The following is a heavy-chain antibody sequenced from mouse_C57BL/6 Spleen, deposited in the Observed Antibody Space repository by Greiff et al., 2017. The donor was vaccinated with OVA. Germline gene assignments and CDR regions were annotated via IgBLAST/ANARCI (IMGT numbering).Heavy chain of an antibody. D-gene: IGHD1-1*01. CDR2: IDPATGNT. J-gene: IGHJ3*01. V-gene: IGHV14-3*01. CDR1: GFHIKNTY. CDR3: ARWDGSSYAFAY. Sequence: VQLQQSVAELVRPGASVKLSCTASGFHIKNTYMHWVKQRPEQGLEWIGRIDPATGNTKYAPKFQGKATITADTSSNTAYLQLSSLTSEDTAIYYCARWDGSSYAFAYWGQGTLVTVSA.